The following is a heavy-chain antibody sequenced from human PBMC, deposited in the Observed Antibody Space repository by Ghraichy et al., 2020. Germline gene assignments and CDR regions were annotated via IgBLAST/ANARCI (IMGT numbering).Heavy chain of an antibody. Sequence: SETLSLTCTVSGGSISSGGYYWSWIRQHPGKGLEWIGYIYYSGSTYYNPSLKSRVTISVDTSKNQFSLKLSSVTAADTAVYYCARIVATMPDYWGQGTLVTVSS. CDR3: ARIVATMPDY. J-gene: IGHJ4*02. CDR2: IYYSGST. V-gene: IGHV4-31*03. D-gene: IGHD5-12*01. CDR1: GGSISSGGYY.